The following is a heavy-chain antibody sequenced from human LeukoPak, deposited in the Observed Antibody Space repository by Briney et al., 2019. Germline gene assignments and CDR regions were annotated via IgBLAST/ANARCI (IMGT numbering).Heavy chain of an antibody. CDR1: GFTFEDDG. Sequence: GGSLRLSCAASGFTFEDDGISWVRQAPGKGLEWVSGINWNGDSTGYADSVKGRFTISRDNAKSSLYLQMNSLSAEDTALYYCVREKLSWEGNYYFDFWGQGMLVTVSS. D-gene: IGHD1-26*01. CDR2: INWNGDST. CDR3: VREKLSWEGNYYFDF. J-gene: IGHJ4*02. V-gene: IGHV3-20*04.